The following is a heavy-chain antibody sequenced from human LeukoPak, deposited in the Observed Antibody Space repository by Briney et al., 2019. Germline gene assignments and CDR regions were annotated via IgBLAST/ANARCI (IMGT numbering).Heavy chain of an antibody. Sequence: ETLSLTCTVSGYSISSGYYWGWIRQPPGKGLEWVSAISGSGGSTYYADSVKGRFTISRDNSKNTLYLQMNSLRAEDTAVYYCAKSIVGATKGYFDYWGQGTLVTVSS. CDR1: GYSISSGYY. CDR3: AKSIVGATKGYFDY. CDR2: ISGSGGST. D-gene: IGHD1-26*01. V-gene: IGHV3-23*01. J-gene: IGHJ4*02.